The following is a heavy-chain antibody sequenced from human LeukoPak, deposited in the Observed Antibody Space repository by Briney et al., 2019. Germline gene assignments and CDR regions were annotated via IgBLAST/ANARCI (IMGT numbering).Heavy chain of an antibody. J-gene: IGHJ3*01. D-gene: IGHD1-7*01. V-gene: IGHV1-18*01. CDR3: AREHGETTFTASDV. CDR2: ISAYNGNT. CDR1: GYTFTSYG. Sequence: ASVKVSCKASGYTFTSYGISWVRQAPGQGLEWMGWISAYNGNTNYAQKLQGRVTMTTDTSTSTAYMELRSLRAEDTAVYYCAREHGETTFTASDVWGQGTMVTVSS.